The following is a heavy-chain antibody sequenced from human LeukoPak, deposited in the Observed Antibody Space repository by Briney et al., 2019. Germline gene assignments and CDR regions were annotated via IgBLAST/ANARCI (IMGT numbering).Heavy chain of an antibody. Sequence: GGSLRLSCAASGFTFSGFGMNWVRQAPGKGLEWVSSVSRSSSDTYYADSVKGRFTISRDNAKNSLYLQMNSLRAEDTALYYCAKSPENWGGLPADYWGQGTLVTVSS. J-gene: IGHJ4*02. CDR1: GFTFSGFG. V-gene: IGHV3-21*04. D-gene: IGHD7-27*01. CDR3: AKSPENWGGLPADY. CDR2: VSRSSSDT.